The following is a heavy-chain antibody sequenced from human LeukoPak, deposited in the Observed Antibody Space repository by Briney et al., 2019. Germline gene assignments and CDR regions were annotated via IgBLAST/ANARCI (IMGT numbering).Heavy chain of an antibody. CDR1: GFTFSSYA. CDR3: AKALVENDAFDI. V-gene: IGHV3-23*01. D-gene: IGHD3-3*02. J-gene: IGHJ3*02. CDR2: ISGSGGST. Sequence: PGGSLRLSCAASGFTFSSYAMSWVRQAPGKGLEWVSAISGSGGSTYYADSVKGRFTISRDNSKNTLYLQKNSLRAEDTAVYYCAKALVENDAFDIWGQGTMVTVSS.